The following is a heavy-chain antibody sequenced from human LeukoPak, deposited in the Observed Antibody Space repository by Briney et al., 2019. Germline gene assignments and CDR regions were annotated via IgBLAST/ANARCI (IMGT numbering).Heavy chain of an antibody. D-gene: IGHD6-13*01. CDR3: ARDKGSSWTGPFDY. V-gene: IGHV1-2*02. CDR2: INPNSGGT. J-gene: IGHJ4*02. CDR1: GYTFTGYY. Sequence: ASVKVSCKASGYTFTGYYMHWVRQAPGQGLEWVGWINPNSGGTNYAQKFQGRVTMTRDTSISTAYMELSRLRSDDTAVYYCARDKGSSWTGPFDYWGQGTLVTVSS.